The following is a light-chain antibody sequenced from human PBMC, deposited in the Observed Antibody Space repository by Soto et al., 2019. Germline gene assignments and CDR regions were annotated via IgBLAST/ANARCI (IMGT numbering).Light chain of an antibody. J-gene: IGKJ3*01. Sequence: DIQMTQAPSSLSASVGYTVTITCRASQGITNSLAWYQQKPGKVPNLLIYAASTFQTGVPPRFSGSGSGTDFTLTISRLQPEDVAAYCCQKYYSAPLPFGPGTKVDIK. CDR2: AAS. CDR1: QGITNS. CDR3: QKYYSAPLP. V-gene: IGKV1-27*01.